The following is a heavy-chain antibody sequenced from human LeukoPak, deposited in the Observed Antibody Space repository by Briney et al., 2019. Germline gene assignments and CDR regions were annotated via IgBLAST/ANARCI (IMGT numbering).Heavy chain of an antibody. V-gene: IGHV4-39*07. Sequence: PSETLSLTCIVSGGSIKSDDYYWGWIRQPPGKGLEWIGNILYTGNTFYNPSLKSRVTISVDRSKNQFSLKLTSVTAADTAVYYCARAFPFDDYGDPDAFDIWGQGTMVTVSS. CDR3: ARAFPFDDYGDPDAFDI. CDR2: ILYTGNT. J-gene: IGHJ3*02. CDR1: GGSIKSDDYY. D-gene: IGHD4-17*01.